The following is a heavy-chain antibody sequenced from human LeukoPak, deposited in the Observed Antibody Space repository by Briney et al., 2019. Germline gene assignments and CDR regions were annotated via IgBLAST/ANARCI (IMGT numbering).Heavy chain of an antibody. J-gene: IGHJ4*02. CDR2: ISSSGGST. CDR1: GFMFANYA. Sequence: PGGSLKLSCGASGFMFANYAITWVRQAPGKGLEWVAPISSSGGSTFYADSVKGRFTISRDNSKNTLYLDMINLSAEDTALYFCAKAQRGLNWNDRNDYWGQGTLVTVSA. D-gene: IGHD1-20*01. CDR3: AKAQRGLNWNDRNDY. V-gene: IGHV3-23*01.